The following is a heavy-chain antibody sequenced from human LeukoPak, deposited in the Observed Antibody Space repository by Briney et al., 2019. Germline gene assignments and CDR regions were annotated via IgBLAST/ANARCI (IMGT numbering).Heavy chain of an antibody. CDR3: ARDRGQLWLPFDY. J-gene: IGHJ4*02. CDR1: GFTFSSYA. Sequence: GGSLRLSCAASGFTFSSYAMSWVRQAPGKGLEWVSAISGSGGSTYYADSVKGRFTISRDNSKNTLYLQMNSLRAEDTAVYYCARDRGQLWLPFDYWGQGTLVTVSS. D-gene: IGHD5-18*01. V-gene: IGHV3-23*01. CDR2: ISGSGGST.